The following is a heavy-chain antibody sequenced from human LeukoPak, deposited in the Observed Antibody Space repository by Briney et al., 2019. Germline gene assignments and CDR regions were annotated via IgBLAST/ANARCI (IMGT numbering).Heavy chain of an antibody. V-gene: IGHV3-30*04. J-gene: IGHJ3*02. CDR2: ISYDGSNK. CDR3: ARDANPPHDYGAPGAFDI. D-gene: IGHD4-17*01. CDR1: GFTFSSYA. Sequence: GGSLRLSCAASGFTFSSYAMHWVRQAPGKGLEWVAVISYDGSNKYHADSVKGRFTISRDNSKNTLYLQMNSLRAEDTAVYYCARDANPPHDYGAPGAFDIWGQGTMVTVSS.